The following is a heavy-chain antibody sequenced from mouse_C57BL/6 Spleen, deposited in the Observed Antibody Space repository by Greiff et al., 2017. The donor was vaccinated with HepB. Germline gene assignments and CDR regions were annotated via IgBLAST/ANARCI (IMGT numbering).Heavy chain of an antibody. CDR3: ARSGTTVVSYWYFDV. Sequence: QVQLKQPGAELVKPGASVKLSCKASGYTFTSYWMHWVKQRPGRGLEWIGRIDPNSGGTKYNEKFKSKATLTVDKPSSTAYMQLSSLTSEDSAVYYCARSGTTVVSYWYFDVWGTGPTVTVAS. CDR1: GYTFTSYW. J-gene: IGHJ1*03. D-gene: IGHD1-1*01. CDR2: IDPNSGGT. V-gene: IGHV1-72*01.